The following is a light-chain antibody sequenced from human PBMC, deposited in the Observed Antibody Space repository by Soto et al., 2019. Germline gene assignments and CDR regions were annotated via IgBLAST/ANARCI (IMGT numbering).Light chain of an antibody. CDR2: DAP. CDR1: QTISNW. Sequence: DIQMTQSPSTLSASVGDRVTITCRASQTISNWLAWYQQKPGKAPKLLIYDAPSLESGVPSRFSGSGSGTEFTLTISSLQPDDFATYYCQQYNSYPQTFGQGTKVEIK. V-gene: IGKV1-5*01. CDR3: QQYNSYPQT. J-gene: IGKJ1*01.